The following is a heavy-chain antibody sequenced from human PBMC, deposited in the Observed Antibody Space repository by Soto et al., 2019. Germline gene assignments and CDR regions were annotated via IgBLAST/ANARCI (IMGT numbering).Heavy chain of an antibody. D-gene: IGHD3-3*01. CDR1: GGSISSYY. J-gene: IGHJ3*02. Sequence: PSETLSLTCTVSGGSISSYYWSWIRQPPGKGLEWIGYISYSGSTNYNPSLMSRVTISVDTSKNQFSLKLSSVPAADTAVYYCASSSPHYDFWSGYSFWDAFDIWGQGTMVTVSS. CDR3: ASSSPHYDFWSGYSFWDAFDI. CDR2: ISYSGST. V-gene: IGHV4-59*01.